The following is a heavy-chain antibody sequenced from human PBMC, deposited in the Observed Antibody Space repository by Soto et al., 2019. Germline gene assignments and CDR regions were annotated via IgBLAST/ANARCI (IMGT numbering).Heavy chain of an antibody. V-gene: IGHV2-5*02. J-gene: IGHJ4*02. CDR1: GFSLRTSGVG. CDR3: AHRPYDGDYGGTFDY. Sequence: QITLKESGPTLVKPTQTLTLTCTFSGFSLRTSGVGVGWIRQPPGKALEWFAVIFWDDDKRYSPSLKSRLTITKDTSKNQVVLTMTNMDPVDTATYYCAHRPYDGDYGGTFDYWGQGTLVTVS. CDR2: IFWDDDK. D-gene: IGHD4-17*01.